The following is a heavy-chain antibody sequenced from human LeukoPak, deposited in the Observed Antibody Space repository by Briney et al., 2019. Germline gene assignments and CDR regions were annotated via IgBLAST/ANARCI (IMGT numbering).Heavy chain of an antibody. CDR1: GYTFTSYG. CDR2: INPSGGST. V-gene: IGHV1-46*01. Sequence: GASVKVSCKASGYTFTSYGLSWVRQAPGQGLEWMGIINPSGGSTSYAQKFQGRVTMTRDTSTSTVYMELSSLRSEDTAVYYCARDLGIVVVVAATPGVDYWGQGTLVTVSS. J-gene: IGHJ4*02. CDR3: ARDLGIVVVVAATPGVDY. D-gene: IGHD2-15*01.